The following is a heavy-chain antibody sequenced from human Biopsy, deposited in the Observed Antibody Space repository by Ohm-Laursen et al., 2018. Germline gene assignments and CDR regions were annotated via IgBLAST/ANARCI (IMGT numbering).Heavy chain of an antibody. CDR3: AKGGSITIFGVVINNCFDP. J-gene: IGHJ5*02. D-gene: IGHD3-3*01. CDR1: GFTYTTFA. V-gene: IGHV3-23*01. CDR2: ISANGATS. Sequence: SLRLSCAASGFTYTTFAMSWVRQAPGKGPEWVSTISANGATSYYADSVKGRFTISRDNSKNTLYLQMNSVRADDTAIYYRAKGGSITIFGVVINNCFDPWGQGTRVTVSS.